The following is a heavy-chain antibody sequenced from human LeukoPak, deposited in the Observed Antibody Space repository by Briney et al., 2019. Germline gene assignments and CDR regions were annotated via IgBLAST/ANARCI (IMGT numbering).Heavy chain of an antibody. D-gene: IGHD6-13*01. CDR2: IWYDGSNK. Sequence: GGSLRLSCAASGFTFSSYWMSWVRQAPGKGLEWVAVIWYDGSNKYYADSVKGRFTISRDNSKNTLYLQMNSLRAEDTAVYYCAGEARSSSWYFKYWGQGTLVTVSS. CDR3: AGEARSSSWYFKY. J-gene: IGHJ4*02. V-gene: IGHV3-33*08. CDR1: GFTFSSYW.